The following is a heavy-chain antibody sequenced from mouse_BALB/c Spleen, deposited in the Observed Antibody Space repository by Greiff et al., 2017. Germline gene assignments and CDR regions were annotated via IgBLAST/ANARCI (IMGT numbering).Heavy chain of an antibody. Sequence: EVKLQESGPELVKPGASVKMSCKASGYTFTSYVMHWVKQKPGQGLEWIGYINPYNDGTKYNEKFKGKATLTSDKSSSTAYMELSSLTSEDSAVYYCARQGLYYDYDGFAYWGQGTLVTVSA. CDR1: GYTFTSYV. CDR2: INPYNDGT. V-gene: IGHV1-14*01. CDR3: ARQGLYYDYDGFAY. D-gene: IGHD2-4*01. J-gene: IGHJ3*01.